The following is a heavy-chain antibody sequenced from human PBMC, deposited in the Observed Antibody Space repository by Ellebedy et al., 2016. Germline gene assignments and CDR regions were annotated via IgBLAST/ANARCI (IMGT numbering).Heavy chain of an antibody. J-gene: IGHJ4*02. CDR3: VIPGRNPAATEGFGS. Sequence: GESLKISXAASGFTFSNYAMSWVRQAPGKGLDCVAVISDSGGSTYYADSVKGRFTISRDISKNTLYLQMDSLKVEDTATYYCVIPGRNPAATEGFGSWGQGTLVTVSS. V-gene: IGHV3-23*01. CDR2: ISDSGGST. D-gene: IGHD2-2*01. CDR1: GFTFSNYA.